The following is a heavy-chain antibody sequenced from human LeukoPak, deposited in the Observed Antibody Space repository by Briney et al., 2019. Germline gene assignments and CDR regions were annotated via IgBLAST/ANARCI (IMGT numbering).Heavy chain of an antibody. J-gene: IGHJ5*02. CDR1: GGSISSGSYY. CDR3: ARVRITMVRGAPVWFDP. CDR2: IYTSGST. V-gene: IGHV4-61*02. D-gene: IGHD3-10*01. Sequence: SQTLSLTCTGSGGSISSGSYYWSWIRQPAGKGLEWIGRIYTSGSTNYNPSLKSRVTISVDTSKNQFSLRLSSVTAADTAVYHCARVRITMVRGAPVWFDPWGQGTLVTVSS.